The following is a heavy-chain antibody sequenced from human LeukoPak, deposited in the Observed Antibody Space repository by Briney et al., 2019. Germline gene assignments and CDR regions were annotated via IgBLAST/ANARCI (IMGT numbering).Heavy chain of an antibody. CDR1: GFTFSGYY. V-gene: IGHV3-11*01. D-gene: IGHD2-2*01. CDR2: ISSSGSTI. Sequence: GGSLRLSCAASGFTFSGYYMTWGRQAPGKGREGGSYISSSGSTIYYADSVKGRFTISRDNAKNSLYLQMNSLRAEDTAVYYCARGRVVPAAWANYYYYMDVWGKGTTVTVSS. CDR3: ARGRVVPAAWANYYYYMDV. J-gene: IGHJ6*03.